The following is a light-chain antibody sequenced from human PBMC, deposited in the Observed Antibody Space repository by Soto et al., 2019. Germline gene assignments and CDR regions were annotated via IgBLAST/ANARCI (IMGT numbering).Light chain of an antibody. CDR3: QQYGSSPPWT. CDR2: GAS. V-gene: IGKV3-20*01. Sequence: EVVMTHSQATLSVSPCERATLFSSASQSVSSNLAWYQQKPGQAPRLLIYGASTRATGIPGRFSGSGSGTDFTLTISRLEPEDFAVYYCQQYGSSPPWTFGQGTKVDI. J-gene: IGKJ1*01. CDR1: QSVSSN.